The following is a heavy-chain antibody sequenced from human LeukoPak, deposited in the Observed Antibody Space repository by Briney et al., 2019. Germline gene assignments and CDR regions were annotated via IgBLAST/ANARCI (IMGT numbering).Heavy chain of an antibody. CDR1: GFTSSDYA. CDR2: ISDSGRSS. J-gene: IGHJ4*02. V-gene: IGHV3-23*01. D-gene: IGHD3-16*02. Sequence: PGGSLRLSCVASGFTSSDYAMSWVRQAPGKGLEWVSGISDSGRSSYYTDSVKGRCTISRDNSKNTVSLQINNLRTEDTAVYFCARHDRFIPFRGQGTLVTVTS. CDR3: ARHDRFIPF.